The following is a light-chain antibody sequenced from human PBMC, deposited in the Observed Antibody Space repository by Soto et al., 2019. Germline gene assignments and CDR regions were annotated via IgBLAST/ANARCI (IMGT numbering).Light chain of an antibody. Sequence: EIVLTQSPGTLSLSPGDRATLSCRASQSVSSSYVAWYQRKPGQAPRLLLYGASSRATGIPGRFSGSGSGTDFTLTISRLEPEDFAVYYCHQYGSSPLLTFGGGTKVEIK. J-gene: IGKJ4*01. CDR3: HQYGSSPLLT. V-gene: IGKV3-20*01. CDR1: QSVSSSY. CDR2: GAS.